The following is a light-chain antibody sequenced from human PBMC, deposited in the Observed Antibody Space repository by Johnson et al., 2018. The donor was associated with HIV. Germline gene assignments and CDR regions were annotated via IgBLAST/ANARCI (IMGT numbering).Light chain of an antibody. CDR3: VTWDRRLNAGGG. V-gene: IGLV1-51*02. Sequence: QSVLTQPPSVSAAPGQKVTISCSGRSSNIGNNYVSWYQQLPGTAPRLLIYENSNRPSGIPDRFSGSKSGTSATLAITGLPTGDEADYYCVTWDRRLNAGGGFGTGTKVTVL. CDR2: ENS. J-gene: IGLJ1*01. CDR1: SSNIGNNY.